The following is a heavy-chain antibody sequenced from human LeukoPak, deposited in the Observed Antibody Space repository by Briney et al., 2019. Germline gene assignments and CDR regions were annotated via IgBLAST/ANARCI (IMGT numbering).Heavy chain of an antibody. J-gene: IGHJ4*02. CDR2: INHSGST. CDR3: ARGLRTTVGFDY. V-gene: IGHV4-34*01. Sequence: SETLSLTCAVYGGSFSGYYWGWIRQPPGKGLGWIGEINHSGSTNYNPSLKSRVTISVDTSKNQFSLKLSSVTAADTAVYYCARGLRTTVGFDYWGQGTLVTVSS. CDR1: GGSFSGYY. D-gene: IGHD4-23*01.